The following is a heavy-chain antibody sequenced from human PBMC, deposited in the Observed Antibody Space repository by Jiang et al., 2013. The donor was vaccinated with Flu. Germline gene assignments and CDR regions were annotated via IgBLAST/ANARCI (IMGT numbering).Heavy chain of an antibody. V-gene: IGHV4-61*01. CDR1: GGSVSSGSYY. J-gene: IGHJ5*02. CDR2: IYYSGST. CDR3: ARLHNWFDP. Sequence: GSGLVKPSETLSLTCTVSGGSVSSGSYYWSWIRQPPGKGLEWIGYIYYSGSTNYNPSLKSRVTISVDTSKNQFSLKLSSVTAADTAVYYCARLHNWFDPWGQGTLVTVSS.